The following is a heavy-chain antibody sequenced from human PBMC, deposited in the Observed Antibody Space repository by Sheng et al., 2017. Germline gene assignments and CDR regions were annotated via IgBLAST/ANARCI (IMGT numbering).Heavy chain of an antibody. V-gene: IGHV1-69*10. CDR3: ARGNWNYLSDY. CDR1: GGTFSSYT. CDR2: IIPILGLA. D-gene: IGHD1-7*01. Sequence: QVQLVQSGAELKKPGSSVRVSCKASGGTFSSYTFSWVRQAPGQGLEWMGDIIPILGLANYAQKLQGRVTITADKSTSTAYMELSSLRSEDTAVYYCARGNWNYLSDYWGQGTLVTVSS. J-gene: IGHJ4*02.